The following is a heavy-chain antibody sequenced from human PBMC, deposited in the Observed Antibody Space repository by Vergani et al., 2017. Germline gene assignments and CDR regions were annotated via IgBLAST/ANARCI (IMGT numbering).Heavy chain of an antibody. CDR3: ARGTYYDSSGYYPIGIGI. Sequence: QVQLVQSGAEVKKPGASVKVSCKASGYTFTSYDINWVRQATGQGLEWMGGIIPIFGTANYAQKFQGRVTITADESTSTAYMELSSLRSEDTAVYYCARGTYYDSSGYYPIGIGIWGQGTMVTVSS. J-gene: IGHJ3*02. CDR2: IIPIFGTA. D-gene: IGHD3-22*01. CDR1: GYTFTSYD. V-gene: IGHV1-69*01.